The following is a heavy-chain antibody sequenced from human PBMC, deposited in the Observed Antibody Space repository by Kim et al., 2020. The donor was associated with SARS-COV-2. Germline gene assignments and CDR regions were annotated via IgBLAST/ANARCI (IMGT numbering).Heavy chain of an antibody. CDR2: IYTGGST. D-gene: IGHD2-15*01. CDR1: GFSVSSNY. V-gene: IGHV3-53*01. CDR3: ARASSNSWCWEGYYFDY. J-gene: IGHJ4*02. Sequence: GGSLRLSCAASGFSVSSNYMSWVRQAPGKGLDWVSTIYTGGSTYYADYAKGRFIISRNNSKNMMYLQINTLIAGDTAMYFCARASSNSWCWEGYYFDYWGQGTLVTVSS.